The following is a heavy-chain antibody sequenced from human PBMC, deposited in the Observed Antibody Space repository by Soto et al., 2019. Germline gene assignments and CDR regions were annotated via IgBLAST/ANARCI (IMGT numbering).Heavy chain of an antibody. CDR2: IIPIFGTA. CDR1: GGTFSSYA. Sequence: QVQLVQSGAEVKKPGSSVKVSCKASGGTFSSYAISWVRQAPGQGLEWMGGIIPIFGTANYAQKFQGRVTITADDHTSTADMELSSLRSEETAVYYCARGAGEYSGYDGSFDYWGQGYLVTVSS. J-gene: IGHJ4*02. CDR3: ARGAGEYSGYDGSFDY. D-gene: IGHD5-12*01. V-gene: IGHV1-69*01.